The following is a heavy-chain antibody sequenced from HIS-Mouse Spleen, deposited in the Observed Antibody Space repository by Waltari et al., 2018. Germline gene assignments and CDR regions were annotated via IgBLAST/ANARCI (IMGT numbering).Heavy chain of an antibody. V-gene: IGHV4-39*07. CDR1: GGSISSSSYY. CDR2: IYYSCRP. CDR3: AREIPYSSSWYDWYFDL. J-gene: IGHJ2*01. D-gene: IGHD6-13*01. Sequence: QLQLQESGPGLVKPSETLSLTCTVSGGSISSSSYYWGWIRQPPGKGLEWIGGIYYSCRPYYNPSLKSRVTISVDTSKTQFSLKLSSVTAADTAVYYCAREIPYSSSWYDWYFDLWGRGTLVTVSS.